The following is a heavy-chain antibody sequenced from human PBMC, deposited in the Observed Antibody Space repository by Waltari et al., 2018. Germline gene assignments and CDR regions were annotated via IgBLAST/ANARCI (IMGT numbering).Heavy chain of an antibody. V-gene: IGHV4-38-2*02. CDR1: GYSISSGYY. Sequence: QVQLQESGPGVVKPSETLSLTCTVSGYSISSGYYWGWIRQSRGKGLEWIGSIYHSGSTYYNPSLKSRVTISVDTSKNQFSLKLSSVTAADTAVYYCARLYYDFWSGYYEVSWFDPWGQGTLVTVSS. J-gene: IGHJ5*02. CDR3: ARLYYDFWSGYYEVSWFDP. D-gene: IGHD3-3*01. CDR2: IYHSGST.